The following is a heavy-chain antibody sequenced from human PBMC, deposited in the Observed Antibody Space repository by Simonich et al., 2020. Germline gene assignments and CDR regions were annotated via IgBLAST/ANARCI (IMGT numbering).Heavy chain of an antibody. J-gene: IGHJ4*02. Sequence: QVQLQESGPGLVKPSETLSLTCTVSGGSISRYYWSCIRQPPGKGLEWIGYIYYSGSNNYNPSLKSRVTIAVDTSKNQFSLKLSSVTAADTAVYYCARHDRWLQFYFDYWGQGTLVTVSS. CDR2: IYYSGSN. V-gene: IGHV4-59*08. CDR1: GGSISRYY. D-gene: IGHD5-12*01. CDR3: ARHDRWLQFYFDY.